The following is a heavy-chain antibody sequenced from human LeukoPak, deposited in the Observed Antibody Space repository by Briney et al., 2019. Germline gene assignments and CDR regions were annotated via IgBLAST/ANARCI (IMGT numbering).Heavy chain of an antibody. CDR2: ISGSGGYT. CDR1: GFTFSSYA. Sequence: TGGSLRLSCAASGFTFSSYAMGWVRQAPGKGLEWVSAISGSGGYTYSADSVKGRFTISRDNSKNTLHLQMNSLRAEDTSVYYCAKDNSLWFGELFGMDVWGKGTTVTVS. D-gene: IGHD3-10*01. J-gene: IGHJ6*04. CDR3: AKDNSLWFGELFGMDV. V-gene: IGHV3-23*01.